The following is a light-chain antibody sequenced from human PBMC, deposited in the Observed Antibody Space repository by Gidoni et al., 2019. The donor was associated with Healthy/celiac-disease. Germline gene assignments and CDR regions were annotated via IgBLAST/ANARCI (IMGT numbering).Light chain of an antibody. Sequence: EIVLTQSPGPLSLSPGERATLSRRAIQSVSSSYLDWYQQKPGQAPRLLIYCASSRATGIPDRFSGSGSGTDFTLTISRLEPEDFAVYYCQQHGSFGGGTKVEIK. CDR3: QQHGS. CDR1: QSVSSSY. CDR2: CAS. V-gene: IGKV3-20*01. J-gene: IGKJ4*01.